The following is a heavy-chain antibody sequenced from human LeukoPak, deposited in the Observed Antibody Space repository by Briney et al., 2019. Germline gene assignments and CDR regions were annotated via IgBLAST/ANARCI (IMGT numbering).Heavy chain of an antibody. Sequence: KPSETLSLTCIISGGSIISYYWSWIRQPPGKGLEWIGYIYYSGSTNYNPSLKSRITISVDTSKNQFSLKLSSVTAADTAVYYCARSTIFGVVTSKYFDYWGQGTLVTVSS. CDR3: ARSTIFGVVTSKYFDY. J-gene: IGHJ4*02. V-gene: IGHV4-59*01. CDR2: IYYSGST. D-gene: IGHD3-3*01. CDR1: GGSIISYY.